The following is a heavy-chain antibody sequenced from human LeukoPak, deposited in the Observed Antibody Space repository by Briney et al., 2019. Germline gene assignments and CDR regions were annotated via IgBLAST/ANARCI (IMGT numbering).Heavy chain of an antibody. Sequence: TSETLSLTCTVSGGSIRTNNYSWGWIRQPPGKGLEWLGRISYSGSTYNNPSLKSRVTISVDTSKNQFSLNLRSVTAADTAVYYCARLSYSTGWWAFDIWGQGTMVTVSS. CDR1: GGSIRTNNYS. D-gene: IGHD6-19*01. J-gene: IGHJ3*02. CDR2: ISYSGST. V-gene: IGHV4-39*01. CDR3: ARLSYSTGWWAFDI.